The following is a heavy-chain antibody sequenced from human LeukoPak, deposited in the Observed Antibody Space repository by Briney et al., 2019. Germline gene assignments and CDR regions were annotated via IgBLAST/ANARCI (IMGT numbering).Heavy chain of an antibody. D-gene: IGHD6-13*01. CDR1: GFTFSDYY. CDR2: ISASSSYT. CDR3: ATRGHSSSWYYFDY. V-gene: IGHV3-11*03. J-gene: IGHJ4*02. Sequence: GGSLRLSCAASGFTFSDYYMNWIRQAPGKGLEWVSYISASSSYTNYADSVKGRFTIPRDNAKNSLYLQMNSLRAEDAAVYYCATRGHSSSWYYFDYWGQGTLVTVSS.